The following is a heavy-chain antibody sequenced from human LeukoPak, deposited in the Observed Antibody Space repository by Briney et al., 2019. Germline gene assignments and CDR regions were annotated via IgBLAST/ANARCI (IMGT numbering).Heavy chain of an antibody. D-gene: IGHD3-10*01. CDR2: ISYDGRNK. V-gene: IGHV3-30*14. CDR3: ARGAYGSGSYGDNWFDP. J-gene: IGHJ5*02. Sequence: GRSLRLSCAASGFTFSSYAIHWVRQAPGKGLEWVAIISYDGRNKYYADSVKGRFTISRDNSKNTLYLQMNSLRAEDTAVYYCARGAYGSGSYGDNWFDPWGQGTLVTVSS. CDR1: GFTFSSYA.